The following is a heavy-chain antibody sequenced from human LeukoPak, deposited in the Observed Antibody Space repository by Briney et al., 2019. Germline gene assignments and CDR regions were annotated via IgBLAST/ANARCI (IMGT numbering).Heavy chain of an antibody. CDR2: IKQDGSEK. CDR3: AKAGSYYDSSGYYEFDY. CDR1: GFTFSSYW. Sequence: PGGSLRLSCAASGFTFSSYWMSWVRQAPGKGLEWVANIKQDGSEKYYVDSVKGRFTISRDNAKNSLYLQMNSLRAEDTAVYYCAKAGSYYDSSGYYEFDYWGQGTLVTVSS. D-gene: IGHD3-22*01. J-gene: IGHJ4*02. V-gene: IGHV3-7*03.